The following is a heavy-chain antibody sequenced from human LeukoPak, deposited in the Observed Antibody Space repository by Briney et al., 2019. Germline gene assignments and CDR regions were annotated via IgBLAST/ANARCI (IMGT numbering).Heavy chain of an antibody. CDR3: AKDFYCSSTSCYTPEYFQH. Sequence: GGSLRLSCAASGFTFSSYGMHWVRQAPGKGLEWVAFIRYDGSNKYYADSAKGRFTISRDNSKNTLYLQMNSLRAEDTAVYYCAKDFYCSSTSCYTPEYFQHWGQGTLVTVSS. J-gene: IGHJ1*01. V-gene: IGHV3-30*02. CDR2: IRYDGSNK. CDR1: GFTFSSYG. D-gene: IGHD2-2*02.